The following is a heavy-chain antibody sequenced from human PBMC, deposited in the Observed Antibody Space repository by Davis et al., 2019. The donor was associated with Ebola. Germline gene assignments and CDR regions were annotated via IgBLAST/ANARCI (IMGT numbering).Heavy chain of an antibody. Sequence: PSETLSLTCAISGDSVSGNSGAWNWIRQSPSRGLEWLGRTYYSSKWYNDYAVSVKSRVTVNLDTSKNHFSLQLNSVTPEDTAVYYCARGWLRTGMDVWGKGTTVTVSS. V-gene: IGHV6-1*01. CDR2: TYYSSKWYN. D-gene: IGHD5-12*01. CDR1: GDSVSGNSGA. CDR3: ARGWLRTGMDV. J-gene: IGHJ6*04.